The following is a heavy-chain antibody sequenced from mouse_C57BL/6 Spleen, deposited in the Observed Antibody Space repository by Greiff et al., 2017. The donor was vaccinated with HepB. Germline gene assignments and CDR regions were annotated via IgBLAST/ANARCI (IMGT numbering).Heavy chain of an antibody. V-gene: IGHV1-64*01. D-gene: IGHD3-3*01. Sequence: QVQLKQSGTVLARPGASVKLSCKASGYTFTSYWMHWVKQRPGQGLEWIGMIHPNSGSTNYNEKFKSKATLTVDKSSSTAYMQLSSLTSEDSAVYYCARGGTDGWFAYWGQGTLVTVSA. J-gene: IGHJ3*01. CDR2: IHPNSGST. CDR1: GYTFTSYW. CDR3: ARGGTDGWFAY.